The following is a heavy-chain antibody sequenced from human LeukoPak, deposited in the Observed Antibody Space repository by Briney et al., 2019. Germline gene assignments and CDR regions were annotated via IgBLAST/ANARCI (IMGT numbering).Heavy chain of an antibody. CDR3: ATEFNYYGSGSYG. D-gene: IGHD3-10*01. CDR1: GFTFSSYA. Sequence: GRSLRLSCAASGFTFSSYAMHWVRQAPGKGLEWVAVISYDGSNKYYADSVKGRFTISRDNSKDTLYLQMNSLRTEDTAVYYCATEFNYYGSGSYGWGQGTLVTVSS. CDR2: ISYDGSNK. J-gene: IGHJ4*02. V-gene: IGHV3-30-3*01.